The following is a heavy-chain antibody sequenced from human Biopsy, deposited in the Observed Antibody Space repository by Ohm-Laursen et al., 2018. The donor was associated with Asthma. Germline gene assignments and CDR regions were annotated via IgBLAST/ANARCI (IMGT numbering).Heavy chain of an antibody. CDR2: LIPVLGTP. J-gene: IGHJ6*02. V-gene: IGHV1-69*13. Sequence: SVKVSCKASGDSFSNYAISWGRQAPGQGLVWMGGLIPVLGTPDHAQMFEGRVTITADESTSTAYMELSSLSSEDTAVYYCARGYSGSDRIVYYYSGLEVWGQGTTVTVSS. D-gene: IGHD5-12*01. CDR3: ARGYSGSDRIVYYYSGLEV. CDR1: GDSFSNYA.